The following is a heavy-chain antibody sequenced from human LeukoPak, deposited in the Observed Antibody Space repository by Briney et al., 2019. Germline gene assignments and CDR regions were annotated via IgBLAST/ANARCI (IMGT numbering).Heavy chain of an antibody. D-gene: IGHD3-9*01. J-gene: IGHJ6*04. CDR2: ISAYNGNT. CDR3: ARAYYDILTGYYSGLDV. CDR1: GYTFTSYG. V-gene: IGHV1-18*04. Sequence: ASVKVSCKASGYTFTSYGISWVRQAPGQGLEWMGWISAYNGNTNYAQKLQGRVTMTTDTSTSTAYMELRSLRSDDTAVYYCARAYYDILTGYYSGLDVRGKGTTVTVSS.